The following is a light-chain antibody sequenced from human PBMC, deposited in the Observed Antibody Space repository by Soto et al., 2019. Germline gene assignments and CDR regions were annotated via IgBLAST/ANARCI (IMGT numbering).Light chain of an antibody. CDR2: EVS. V-gene: IGLV2-23*02. J-gene: IGLJ2*01. CDR3: CSYAGSSTLV. Sequence: QSALTQPASVSGSPGQSITISCTGTSSDVGSYNLVSWYQQHPGKAPKLMIYEVSKRPSGVSNRFSGSKSGNTASLTISGLQAEDEADYYCCSYAGSSTLVFGGGTKLT. CDR1: SSDVGSYNL.